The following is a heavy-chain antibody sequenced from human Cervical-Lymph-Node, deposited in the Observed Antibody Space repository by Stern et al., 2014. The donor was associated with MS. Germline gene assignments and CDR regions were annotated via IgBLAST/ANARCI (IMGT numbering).Heavy chain of an antibody. CDR1: GFSLYASGMS. Sequence: QITLKESGPALVKPKQTLTLTCTFSGFSLYASGMSVSWIRQSPGKALEWLALIDWDDDKYYSTSLKTRLTISKDTSKNQVVLRMTNMDPADTATYYCARLEGLLWFEGEGLDVWGQGTTVTVSS. D-gene: IGHD3-10*01. J-gene: IGHJ6*02. V-gene: IGHV2-70*01. CDR2: IDWDDDK. CDR3: ARLEGLLWFEGEGLDV.